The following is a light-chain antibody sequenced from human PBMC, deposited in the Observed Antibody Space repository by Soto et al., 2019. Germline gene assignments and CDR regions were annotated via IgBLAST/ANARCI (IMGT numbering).Light chain of an antibody. V-gene: IGKV3-20*01. Sequence: EIVLTHSPGTLSLYPGERATLSWSASQSVDSSYLAWYQQKPGQAPRLLIYGASSRATDIPDRFSGSGSGTDFTLTISRLEPEDFAVYYCQQYGSSPPRTFGQGTKVDIK. CDR2: GAS. J-gene: IGKJ1*01. CDR1: QSVDSSY. CDR3: QQYGSSPPRT.